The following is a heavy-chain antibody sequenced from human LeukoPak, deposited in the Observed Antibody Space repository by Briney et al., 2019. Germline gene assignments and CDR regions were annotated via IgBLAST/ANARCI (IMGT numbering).Heavy chain of an antibody. CDR3: ARAAGYSSSWYPPYYYYYMDV. Sequence: PSETLSLTCTVSGGSISSGSYYWSWIRQPAGKGLEWIGRIYTSGSTNYNPSLKSRVTMSVDTSKNQFSLKLSSVTAADTAVYYCARAAGYSSSWYPPYYYYYMDVWGKGTTVTISS. V-gene: IGHV4-61*02. CDR1: GGSISSGSYY. CDR2: IYTSGST. J-gene: IGHJ6*03. D-gene: IGHD6-13*01.